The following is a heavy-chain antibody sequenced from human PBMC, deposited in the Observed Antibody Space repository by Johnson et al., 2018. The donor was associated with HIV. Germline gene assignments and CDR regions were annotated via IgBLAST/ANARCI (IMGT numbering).Heavy chain of an antibody. V-gene: IGHV3-30*04. CDR3: AKDLNVITMIVGSDAFYI. J-gene: IGHJ3*02. D-gene: IGHD3-22*01. CDR1: GFTFSSYA. Sequence: QVQLVESGGGVVQPGRSLRLSCAASGFTFSSYAMHWVRQAPGKGLEWVSVISYAGSNKYYADSVTGRFTISCDISKNKLYLQMNSLISEDTAVYYCAKDLNVITMIVGSDAFYIWGQGTMVTVSS. CDR2: ISYAGSNK.